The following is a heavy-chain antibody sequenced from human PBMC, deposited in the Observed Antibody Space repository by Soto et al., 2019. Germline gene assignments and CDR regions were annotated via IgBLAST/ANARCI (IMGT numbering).Heavy chain of an antibody. CDR2: IYYSGST. Sequence: PSETLSLTCTVSGGSISSYYWSWIRQPPGKGLEWIGYIYYSGSTNYNPSLKSRVTISVDTSKNQFSLKLSSVTAADTAVYYCARGAAAGHKIKYYFDYWGQGTLVTVS. CDR3: ARGAAAGHKIKYYFDY. CDR1: GGSISSYY. D-gene: IGHD6-13*01. J-gene: IGHJ4*02. V-gene: IGHV4-59*01.